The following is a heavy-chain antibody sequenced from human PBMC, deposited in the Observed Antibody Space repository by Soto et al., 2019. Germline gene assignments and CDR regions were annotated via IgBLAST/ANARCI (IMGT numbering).Heavy chain of an antibody. CDR1: GFTFSGSA. J-gene: IGHJ5*02. CDR2: IRSKANSYAT. D-gene: IGHD5-12*01. V-gene: IGHV3-73*01. Sequence: GGSLRLSCAASGFTFSGSAMHWVRQASGKGLEWVGRIRSKANSYATAYAASVKGRFTISRDDSKNTAYLQMNSLKTEDTAVYYCTRLWRGGYDNWFDPWGQGTLVTVSS. CDR3: TRLWRGGYDNWFDP.